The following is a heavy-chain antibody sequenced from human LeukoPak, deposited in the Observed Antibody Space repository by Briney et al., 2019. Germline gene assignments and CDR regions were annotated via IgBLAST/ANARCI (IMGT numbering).Heavy chain of an antibody. Sequence: ASVKVSCKASGYTFTSYGTSWVRQAPGQGLEWMGWISAYNGNTNYAQKLQGRVTMTTDTSTSTAYMELRSLRSDDTAVYYCATRGAGSLRGLPNDAFDIWGQGTMVTVSS. CDR3: ATRGAGSLRGLPNDAFDI. D-gene: IGHD2-15*01. J-gene: IGHJ3*02. CDR2: ISAYNGNT. V-gene: IGHV1-18*01. CDR1: GYTFTSYG.